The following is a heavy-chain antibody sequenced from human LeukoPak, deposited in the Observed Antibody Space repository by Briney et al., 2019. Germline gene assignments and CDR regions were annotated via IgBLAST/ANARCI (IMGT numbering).Heavy chain of an antibody. Sequence: SETLSLTCTVSGGSISSYYWSWIRQPPGKGLEWIGEINHSGSTNYNPSLKSRVTISVDTSKNQFSLKLSSVTAADTAVYYCARMYSSGWYDYWGQGTLVTVSS. CDR2: INHSGST. V-gene: IGHV4-34*01. J-gene: IGHJ4*02. CDR1: GGSISSYY. D-gene: IGHD6-19*01. CDR3: ARMYSSGWYDY.